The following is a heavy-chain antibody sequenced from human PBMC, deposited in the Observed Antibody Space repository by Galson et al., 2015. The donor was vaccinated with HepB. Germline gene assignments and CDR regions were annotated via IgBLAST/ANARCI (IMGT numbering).Heavy chain of an antibody. CDR3: ARYGSSSWYLYYGMDV. CDR2: INPSGGST. Sequence: SVKVSCKASGYTFTSYYMHWVRQAPGQGLEWMGIINPSGGSTSYAQKFQGRVTMTRDTSTSTVYMELSSLRSEDTAVYYCARYGSSSWYLYYGMDVWGQGTTVTVSS. J-gene: IGHJ6*02. D-gene: IGHD6-13*01. V-gene: IGHV1-46*01. CDR1: GYTFTSYY.